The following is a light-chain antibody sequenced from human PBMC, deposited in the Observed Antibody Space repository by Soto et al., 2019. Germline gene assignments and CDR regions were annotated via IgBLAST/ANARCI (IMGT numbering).Light chain of an antibody. CDR3: SSYTSSSTRV. J-gene: IGLJ1*01. V-gene: IGLV2-14*03. CDR2: DVS. CDR1: SSDVGGYNY. Sequence: QSALTQPRSVSGSPGQSVTISCTGTSSDVGGYNYVSWYQQYPGKAPKVMIYDVSNRPSGVSNRFSGSKSANTASLTISGLQAEDEADYYCSSYTSSSTRVFGTGTKVTVL.